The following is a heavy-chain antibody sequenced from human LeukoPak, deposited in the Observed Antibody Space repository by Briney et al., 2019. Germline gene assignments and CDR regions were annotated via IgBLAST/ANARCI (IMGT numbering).Heavy chain of an antibody. CDR1: GGTFSSYA. J-gene: IGHJ4*02. V-gene: IGHV1-69*13. Sequence: SVKVSCKASGGTFSSYAISWVRQAPGQGLEWMGGIIPIFGTANYAQKFQGRVTITADESTSTAYMELSSLRSEDTAVYYCARVGYYYDSSGYSPLDYWGQGTLVTVSP. D-gene: IGHD3-22*01. CDR2: IIPIFGTA. CDR3: ARVGYYYDSSGYSPLDY.